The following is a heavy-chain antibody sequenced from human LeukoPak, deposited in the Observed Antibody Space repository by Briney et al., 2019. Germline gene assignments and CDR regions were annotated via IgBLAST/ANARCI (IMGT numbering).Heavy chain of an antibody. CDR2: ISSSSRTI. V-gene: IGHV3-48*01. CDR3: ASDPGEV. CDR1: GFTFNTYS. J-gene: IGHJ6*02. Sequence: GGSLRLSCAASGFTFNTYSINWVRQAPGKGLEWPSYISSSSRTIYYADSVKGRFTISRDNAKNSLYLQMNSLRAEDTAVYYCASDPGEVWGQGTTVTVSS.